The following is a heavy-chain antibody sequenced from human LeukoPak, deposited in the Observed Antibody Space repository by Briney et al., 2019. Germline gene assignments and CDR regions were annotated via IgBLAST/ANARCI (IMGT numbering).Heavy chain of an antibody. J-gene: IGHJ4*02. Sequence: QAGGSLRHSCAASGFTVSSNYMSWVRQAPGKGLEWVSVIYSGGSTYYADSVKGRFTISRDNSKNTLYLQMNSLRAEDTAVYYCARDPTGDEGYWGQGTLVTVSS. CDR2: IYSGGST. CDR1: GFTVSSNY. V-gene: IGHV3-66*01. D-gene: IGHD7-27*01. CDR3: ARDPTGDEGY.